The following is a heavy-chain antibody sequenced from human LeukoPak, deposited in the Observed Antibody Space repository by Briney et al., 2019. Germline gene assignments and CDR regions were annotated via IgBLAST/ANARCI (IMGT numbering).Heavy chain of an antibody. Sequence: SETLSLTCTVSGGSMSSSSYYWGWIRQPPGKGLEWIGSIYYSGSTYYNPSLKSRVTISVDTSKNQFSLKLSSVTAADTAVYYCVRHGIDTAMVHFDYWGEGTLVTDSS. D-gene: IGHD5-18*01. CDR2: IYYSGST. J-gene: IGHJ4*02. CDR3: VRHGIDTAMVHFDY. CDR1: GGSMSSSSYY. V-gene: IGHV4-39*01.